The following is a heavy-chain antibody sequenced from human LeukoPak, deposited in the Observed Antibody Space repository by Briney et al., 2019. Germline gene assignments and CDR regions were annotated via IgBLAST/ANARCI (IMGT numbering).Heavy chain of an antibody. V-gene: IGHV3-11*01. CDR3: ARDGSAYSYYFDY. D-gene: IGHD3-22*01. Sequence: PGGSLRLSCAVSGFTFSDSYMSWIRQAPGKGLEWLSYISSSGSTIYYADSVKGRFTISRDSAKNSLYLQMNSLRAEDTAVYYCARDGSAYSYYFDYWGQGTLVTVSS. CDR2: ISSSGSTI. J-gene: IGHJ4*02. CDR1: GFTFSDSY.